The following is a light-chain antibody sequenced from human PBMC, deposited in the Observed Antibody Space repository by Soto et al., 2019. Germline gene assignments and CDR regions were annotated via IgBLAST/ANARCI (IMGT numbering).Light chain of an antibody. J-gene: IGLJ2*01. CDR3: QSYDSSNVV. CDR1: SGSIASNY. Sequence: NFMLTQPHSVSESPGQTVTISCTRSSGSIASNYVQCYQQRPGSSPTTVIYEDNQRPSGVPDRFSGSIDSSSNSASLTISGLKTEDEADYYCQSYDSSNVVFGGGTKLTVL. CDR2: EDN. V-gene: IGLV6-57*01.